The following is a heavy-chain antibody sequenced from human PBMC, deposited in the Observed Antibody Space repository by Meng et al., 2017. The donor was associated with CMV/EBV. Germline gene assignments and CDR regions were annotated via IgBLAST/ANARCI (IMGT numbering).Heavy chain of an antibody. J-gene: IGHJ6*02. CDR1: GFTFSSYG. CDR3: AKPIRFLEWLNGMDV. V-gene: IGHV3-30*02. CDR2: IRYDGGNK. Sequence: GGSLRLSCAASGFTFSSYGMHWVRQAPGKGLEWVAFIRYDGGNKYYADSVKGRFTISRDNSKNTLYLQMNSLRAEDTAVYYCAKPIRFLEWLNGMDVWGQGTTVTVSS. D-gene: IGHD3-3*01.